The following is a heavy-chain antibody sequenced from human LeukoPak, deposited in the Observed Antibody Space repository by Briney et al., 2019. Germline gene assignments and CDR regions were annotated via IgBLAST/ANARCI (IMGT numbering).Heavy chain of an antibody. D-gene: IGHD5-12*01. CDR2: ISYDGSNK. V-gene: IGHV3-30*18. CDR1: GFTFSSYG. Sequence: GGSLRLSCAASGFTFSSYGMHWVRQAPGKGLEWVAVISYDGSNKYHADSVKGRFTISRDNSKNTLYLQMNSLRAEDTAVYYCAKVSSGYDWVIDYWGQGTLVTVSS. J-gene: IGHJ4*02. CDR3: AKVSSGYDWVIDY.